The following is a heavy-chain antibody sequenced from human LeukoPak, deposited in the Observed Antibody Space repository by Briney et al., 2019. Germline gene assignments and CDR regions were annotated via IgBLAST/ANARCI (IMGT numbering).Heavy chain of an antibody. CDR1: GFTFSSYW. CDR2: INSDGSST. Sequence: GGSLRLPCAASGFTFSSYWMHWVRQAPGKGLAWVSRINSDGSSTSYTDSVKGRFTISRDNAKNTLYLQMNSLRAEDTAVYYCASIGGGFGEPNWFDPWGQGTLVTVSS. D-gene: IGHD3-10*01. J-gene: IGHJ5*02. V-gene: IGHV3-74*01. CDR3: ASIGGGFGEPNWFDP.